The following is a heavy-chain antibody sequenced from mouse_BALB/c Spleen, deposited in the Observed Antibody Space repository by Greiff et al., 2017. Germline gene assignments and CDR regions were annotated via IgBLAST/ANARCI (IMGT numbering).Heavy chain of an antibody. CDR1: GYSITSDYA. CDR3: AREGDYYGSRFAY. CDR2: ISDSGST. D-gene: IGHD1-1*01. Sequence: EVKLQESGPGLVKPSQSLSLTCTVTGYSITSDYAWTWIRQFPGNKLEWMGYISDSGSTSYNPSLKSRISITRDTSKNQFFLQLNSVTTEDTATYYCAREGDYYGSRFAYWGQGTLVTVSA. J-gene: IGHJ3*01. V-gene: IGHV3-2*02.